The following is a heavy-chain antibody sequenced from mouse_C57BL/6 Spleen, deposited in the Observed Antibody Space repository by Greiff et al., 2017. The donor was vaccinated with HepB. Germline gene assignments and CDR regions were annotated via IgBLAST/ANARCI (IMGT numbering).Heavy chain of an antibody. CDR3: ARVRIYYYGSSPFDY. V-gene: IGHV1-82*01. CDR2: IYPGDGDT. Sequence: VQLQQSGPELVKPGASVKISCKASGYAFSSSWMNWVKQRPGKGLEWIGRIYPGDGDTNYNGKFKGKATLTADKSSSTAYMQLSSLTSADSAVYFCARVRIYYYGSSPFDYWGQGTTLTVSS. J-gene: IGHJ2*01. CDR1: GYAFSSSW. D-gene: IGHD1-1*01.